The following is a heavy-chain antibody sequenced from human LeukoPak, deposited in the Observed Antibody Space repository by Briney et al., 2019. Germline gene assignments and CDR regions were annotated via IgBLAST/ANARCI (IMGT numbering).Heavy chain of an antibody. V-gene: IGHV3-23*01. Sequence: GGSLRLSCAASGFTFTSSAMSWVRQAPGKGLERVSAISGRSGTTYYADSVKGRFTISRDNSKNTLYLQMNSLRAGDTAVYYCAKVGTVYFPLDFWGQGTLVTVSS. J-gene: IGHJ4*02. CDR3: AKVGTVYFPLDF. D-gene: IGHD2/OR15-2a*01. CDR1: GFTFTSSA. CDR2: ISGRSGTT.